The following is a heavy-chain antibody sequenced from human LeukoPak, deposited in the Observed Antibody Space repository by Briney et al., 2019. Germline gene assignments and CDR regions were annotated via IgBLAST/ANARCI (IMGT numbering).Heavy chain of an antibody. V-gene: IGHV4-4*07. D-gene: IGHD1-7*01. Sequence: PSETLSLTCTVSGGSIISYYGSWVPQPAGKGLEWIGPIYTSGTTKYHPSLKSRVTMSVDTSKNHFSLKLNSVTAADTAVYYCARGITGSTGFDYWGQGTLVTVSS. CDR3: ARGITGSTGFDY. CDR2: IYTSGTT. CDR1: GGSIISYY. J-gene: IGHJ4*02.